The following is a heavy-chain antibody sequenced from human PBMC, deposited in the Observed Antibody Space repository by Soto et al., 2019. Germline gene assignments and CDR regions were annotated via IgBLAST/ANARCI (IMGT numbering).Heavy chain of an antibody. CDR2: MYYSGGA. D-gene: IGHD2-15*01. J-gene: IGHJ5*01. Sequence: PSETLSLTCAVSGVSIHNSHSFWGWIRQPPGKGLEFIGSMYYSGGANYNPSFKSRVTISLDTSKNQFSLTVNSVTAADTAIYYCGRVVEGATRHTDFDSWGQGTLVTVSS. CDR3: GRVVEGATRHTDFDS. CDR1: GVSIHNSHSF. V-gene: IGHV4-39*01.